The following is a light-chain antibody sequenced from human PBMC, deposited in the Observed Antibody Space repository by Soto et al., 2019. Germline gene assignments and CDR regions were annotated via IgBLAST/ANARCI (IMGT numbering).Light chain of an antibody. CDR2: VNSDGSH. J-gene: IGLJ3*02. Sequence: QPVRTQSPSASASLGASVKLTCNLSSGHSSYAIAWHQQQPEKGPRYLMKVNSDGSHSKGDGIPDRFSGSSSGAERYLTISSLQSEDEADYYCQAWSTDIRVFGGGTKLTVL. CDR1: SGHSSYA. CDR3: QAWSTDIRV. V-gene: IGLV4-69*01.